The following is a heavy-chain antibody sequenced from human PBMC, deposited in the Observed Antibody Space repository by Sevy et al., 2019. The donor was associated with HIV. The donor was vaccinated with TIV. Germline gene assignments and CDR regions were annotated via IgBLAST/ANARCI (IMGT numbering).Heavy chain of an antibody. D-gene: IGHD3-9*01. V-gene: IGHV3-30*18. CDR2: ISHDGRKR. CDR1: GFRFNNYG. CDR3: AKLDYDLLTGNPDY. J-gene: IGHJ4*02. Sequence: GGSLRLPCRASGFRFNNYGMHWVRQAPGKGLQWVAVISHDGRKRFYADSLEGRFTISRDNSKNTLYLQMSGLRTEDTAMYYCAKLDYDLLTGNPDYWGQGTLVTVSS.